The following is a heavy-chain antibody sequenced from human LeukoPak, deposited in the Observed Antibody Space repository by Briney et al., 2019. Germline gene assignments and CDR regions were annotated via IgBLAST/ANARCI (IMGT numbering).Heavy chain of an antibody. CDR2: IRQDGADI. CDR3: ARDENMLRRGDHYFYYMDV. CDR1: GFTFSNAW. V-gene: IGHV3-7*01. J-gene: IGHJ6*03. D-gene: IGHD3-10*01. Sequence: GGSLRLSCAASGFTFSNAWMSWVRQAPGKGLEWVAIIRQDGADISYADSVKGRFTISRDNTKNSLYLQMNSLRAEDTAVYFCARDENMLRRGDHYFYYMDVWGKGTTVTVSS.